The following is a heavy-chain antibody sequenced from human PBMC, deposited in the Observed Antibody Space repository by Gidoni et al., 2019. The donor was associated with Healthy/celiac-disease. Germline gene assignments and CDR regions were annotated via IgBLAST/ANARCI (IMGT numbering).Heavy chain of an antibody. CDR2: ISSSGSTI. V-gene: IGHV3-48*03. Sequence: EVQLVESGGGLVQPGGSLRLSCAASGFTFSSYEMNWVRHAPGKGLEWVSYISSSGSTIYYADSVKGRFTISRDNAKNSLYLQMNSLRAEDTAVYYCARDDSGLNLNWFDPWGQGTLVTVSS. D-gene: IGHD6-19*01. CDR3: ARDDSGLNLNWFDP. CDR1: GFTFSSYE. J-gene: IGHJ5*02.